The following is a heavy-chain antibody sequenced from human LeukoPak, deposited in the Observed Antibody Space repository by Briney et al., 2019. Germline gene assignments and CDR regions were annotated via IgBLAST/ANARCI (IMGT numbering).Heavy chain of an antibody. Sequence: GGSLRLSCAASGFTFSSYAMSWVRQAPGKGLEWVSAISGSGGSTYYADSVKGRFTISRDNSKNTLYLQMNSLRAEDTAVYYCAKDFRLGIVVVPAARSHYFDYWGQGTLVTVYS. CDR3: AKDFRLGIVVVPAARSHYFDY. CDR2: ISGSGGST. J-gene: IGHJ4*02. D-gene: IGHD2-2*03. CDR1: GFTFSSYA. V-gene: IGHV3-23*01.